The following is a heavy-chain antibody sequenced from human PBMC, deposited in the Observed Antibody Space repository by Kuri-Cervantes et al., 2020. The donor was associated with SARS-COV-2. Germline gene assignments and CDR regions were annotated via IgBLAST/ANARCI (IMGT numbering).Heavy chain of an antibody. CDR2: INHSGST. CDR3: ARVFTASFDF. J-gene: IGHJ4*02. Sequence: ESLKISCAVYGESFIGYYWSWVRQPPGKGLEWIGDINHSGSTNYNPSLKSRVTISLDTSTSQFSLKLSSVTAADTAVYYCARVFTASFDFWGQGTLVTVSS. V-gene: IGHV4-34*01. CDR1: GESFIGYY.